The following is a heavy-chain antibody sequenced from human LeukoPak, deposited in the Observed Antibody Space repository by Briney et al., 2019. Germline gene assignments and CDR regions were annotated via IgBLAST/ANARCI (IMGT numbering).Heavy chain of an antibody. J-gene: IGHJ4*02. CDR1: GFSFTSYW. D-gene: IGHD4-11*01. CDR3: VRPHDYSNFFDY. V-gene: IGHV5-51*01. Sequence: PGEPLHISCHGSGFSFTSYWIGWVGQMPGKGLEWMGIIYPGDSDTRYSPSFQGQVTISADKSISTAYLQRSSLKASHPPTYYCVRPHDYSNFFDYWGEGTRVTVSS. CDR2: IYPGDSDT.